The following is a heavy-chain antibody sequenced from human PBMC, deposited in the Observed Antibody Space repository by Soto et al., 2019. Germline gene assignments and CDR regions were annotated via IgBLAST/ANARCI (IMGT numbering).Heavy chain of an antibody. Sequence: QVQLVQSGAEVKKPGSSVNVSCKASGGTFSTYSIGWVRQAPGQGLEWMGRIIPILDMVDYAQKFQGRVTLTADKSTNTVYMGLSSLRSDDTAVYYCARGFAVVPAPDSGLNWFDPWGQGTLVTVSS. J-gene: IGHJ5*02. CDR1: GGTFSTYS. CDR3: ARGFAVVPAPDSGLNWFDP. V-gene: IGHV1-69*02. CDR2: IIPILDMV. D-gene: IGHD2-2*01.